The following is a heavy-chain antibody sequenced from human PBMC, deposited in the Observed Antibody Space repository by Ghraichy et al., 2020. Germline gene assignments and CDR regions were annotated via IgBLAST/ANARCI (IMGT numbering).Heavy chain of an antibody. D-gene: IGHD2-8*02. V-gene: IGHV6-1*01. Sequence: SQTLSLTCAISGDSVSSNSAAWNWIRQSPSRGLEWLGRTYYRSKWYNDYAVSMESRITINPDTSKNQFSLQLNSVTPDDTAVHYCARGYCTGGVCYTLDYWGQGTLVTVSS. J-gene: IGHJ4*02. CDR1: GDSVSSNSAA. CDR2: TYYRSKWYN. CDR3: ARGYCTGGVCYTLDY.